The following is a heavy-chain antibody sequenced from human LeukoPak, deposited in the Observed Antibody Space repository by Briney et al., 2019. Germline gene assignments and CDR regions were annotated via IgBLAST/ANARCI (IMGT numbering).Heavy chain of an antibody. CDR3: ARGVRYCSSTSCYTGNAFDI. Sequence: ASVKVSCKASGGTFSSYAISWVRQAPGQGLEWMGGIIPIFGTANYAQKFQGRVTITTDESTSTAYMELSSLRSEDTAVYYCARGVRYCSSTSCYTGNAFDIWGQGTMVTVS. V-gene: IGHV1-69*05. CDR1: GGTFSSYA. D-gene: IGHD2-2*02. CDR2: IIPIFGTA. J-gene: IGHJ3*02.